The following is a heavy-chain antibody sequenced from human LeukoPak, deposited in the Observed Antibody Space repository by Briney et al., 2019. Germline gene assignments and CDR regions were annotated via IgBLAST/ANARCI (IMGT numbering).Heavy chain of an antibody. J-gene: IGHJ4*02. V-gene: IGHV3-23*01. CDR3: AKGPEWLAEKLLPGGY. CDR2: ISGSGGST. Sequence: GGSLRLSCAASGFTFSSFAMSWVRQAPGEGLGWGSAISGSGGSTYYADSVKGRFTISRDNSKNTLYLQMNSLRAEDTAVYYCAKGPEWLAEKLLPGGYWGQGTLVTVSS. CDR1: GFTFSSFA. D-gene: IGHD6-19*01.